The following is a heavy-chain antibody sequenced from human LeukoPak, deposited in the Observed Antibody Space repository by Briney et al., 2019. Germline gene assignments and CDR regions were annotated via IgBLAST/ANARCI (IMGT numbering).Heavy chain of an antibody. J-gene: IGHJ3*02. CDR1: GGSISSGGYY. V-gene: IGHV4-31*03. CDR3: ARDSVTHGAFDI. D-gene: IGHD4-17*01. Sequence: SETLSLTCTVSGGSISSGGYYWNWIRQHPGEGLEWIGYISYSGSTYYIPSLKSRVTISVDTSKNVFSLKLSSVTAADAAVYYCARDSVTHGAFDIWGQGTMVTVSS. CDR2: ISYSGST.